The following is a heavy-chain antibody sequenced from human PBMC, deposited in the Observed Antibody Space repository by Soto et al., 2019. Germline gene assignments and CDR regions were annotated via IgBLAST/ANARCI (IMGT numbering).Heavy chain of an antibody. CDR3: AKGLYYDFWSGYYISRGVDYYYYYMDV. V-gene: IGHV3-23*01. D-gene: IGHD3-3*01. CDR1: GFTFSSYA. CDR2: ISGSGGST. Sequence: GGSLRLSCAASGFTFSSYAMSWVRQAPGKGLEWVSAISGSGGSTYYADSGKGRFTISRDNSKNTLYLQMNSLRAEDTAVYYCAKGLYYDFWSGYYISRGVDYYYYYMDVWGKGTTVTVSS. J-gene: IGHJ6*03.